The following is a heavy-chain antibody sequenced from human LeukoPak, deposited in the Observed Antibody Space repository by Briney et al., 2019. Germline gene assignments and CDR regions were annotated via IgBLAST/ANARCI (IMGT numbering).Heavy chain of an antibody. J-gene: IGHJ4*02. V-gene: IGHV1-18*01. Sequence: ASVKVSCKASGYTFTSYGISWVRQAPGQGLEWMGWISAYNGNTNYAQKLQGRVTMTTDTSTSTAYMELRSLRSDVTAVYYCARQTLAYCGGDCYSPEFDYWGQGTLVTVSS. CDR1: GYTFTSYG. CDR2: ISAYNGNT. D-gene: IGHD2-21*02. CDR3: ARQTLAYCGGDCYSPEFDY.